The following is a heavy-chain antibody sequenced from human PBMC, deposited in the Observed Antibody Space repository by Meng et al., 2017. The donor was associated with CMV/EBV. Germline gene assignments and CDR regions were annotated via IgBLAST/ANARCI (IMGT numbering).Heavy chain of an antibody. Sequence: ASAKVSCKASGYTFTSYGISRVRQAPGQGLEWMGWISAYNGNTNYAQKPQGRVTMTTDTSTSTAYMELRSLRSDDTAVYYCARHYSNLKGGWFDPWGQGTLVTVSS. CDR3: ARHYSNLKGGWFDP. CDR1: GYTFTSYG. V-gene: IGHV1-18*01. J-gene: IGHJ5*02. CDR2: ISAYNGNT. D-gene: IGHD4-11*01.